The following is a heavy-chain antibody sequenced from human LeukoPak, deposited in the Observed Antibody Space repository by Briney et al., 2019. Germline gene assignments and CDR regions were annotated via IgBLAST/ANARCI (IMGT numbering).Heavy chain of an antibody. J-gene: IGHJ3*02. Sequence: SETLSLTCTVSGGSISSYYWSWIRQPPGKGLEWIGDIYYSGSTNYNPSLKSRVTISVDTSKNQFSLKLSSVTAADTAVYYCARVRYDILTGYYGDAFDIWGQGTMVTVSS. CDR3: ARVRYDILTGYYGDAFDI. D-gene: IGHD3-9*01. CDR1: GGSISSYY. V-gene: IGHV4-59*01. CDR2: IYYSGST.